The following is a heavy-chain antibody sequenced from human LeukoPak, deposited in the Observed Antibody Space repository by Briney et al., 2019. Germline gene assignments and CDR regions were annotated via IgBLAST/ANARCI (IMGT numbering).Heavy chain of an antibody. CDR2: INPSGGST. J-gene: IGHJ4*02. V-gene: IGHV1-46*01. CDR3: ARGPRDYGGKGYFDY. D-gene: IGHD4-23*01. CDR1: GYTFTSYY. Sequence: ASVKVSCKASGYTFTSYYMHWVRQAPGQGLEWMGIINPSGGSTSYAQKFQGRVTMTRDMSTSTVYMELSSLRSEDTAVYYCARGPRDYGGKGYFDYWGQGTLVTVSS.